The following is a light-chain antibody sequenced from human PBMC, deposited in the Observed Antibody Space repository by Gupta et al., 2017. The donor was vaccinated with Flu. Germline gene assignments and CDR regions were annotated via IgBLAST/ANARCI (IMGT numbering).Light chain of an antibody. V-gene: IGKV1-9*01. CDR3: QQLKNYPPIT. Sequence: DVQLTQSPSFLSASVGDRVTITCRASQVISSYLAWYQQKPGRAPKLLIFAASTWQSGVPSRFSGGGSGTEFTLTISSRQQEDFATYYCQQLKNYPPITFGQGTRLEIK. CDR2: AAS. J-gene: IGKJ5*01. CDR1: QVISSY.